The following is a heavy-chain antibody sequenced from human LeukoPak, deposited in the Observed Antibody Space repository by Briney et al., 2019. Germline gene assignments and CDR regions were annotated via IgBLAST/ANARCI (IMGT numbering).Heavy chain of an antibody. CDR1: GYTFTSYA. J-gene: IGHJ4*02. Sequence: ASVKVSCKASGYTFTSYAMHWVRQAPGQRLEWMGWINAGNGNTKYSQKFQGRVTITRDTSASTAYMELSSLRSEDTAVYYCARSLHYCSGGSCYSSDYWGQGTLVTVSS. CDR2: INAGNGNT. V-gene: IGHV1-3*01. D-gene: IGHD2-15*01. CDR3: ARSLHYCSGGSCYSSDY.